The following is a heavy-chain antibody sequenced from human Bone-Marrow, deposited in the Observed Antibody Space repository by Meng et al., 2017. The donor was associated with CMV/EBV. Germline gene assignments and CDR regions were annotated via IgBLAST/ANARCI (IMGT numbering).Heavy chain of an antibody. CDR3: ARDAPGAFSFQDY. Sequence: SVKVSCKASGGTFSSYAISWVRQAPGQGLEWMGRIIPVLRLTDYAQKFQGRVKLTADTSTRTAYMELRSLRPEDTAVYFCARDAPGAFSFQDYWGQGTLVTVSS. D-gene: IGHD3-16*01. V-gene: IGHV1-69*04. J-gene: IGHJ4*02. CDR2: IIPVLRLT. CDR1: GGTFSSYA.